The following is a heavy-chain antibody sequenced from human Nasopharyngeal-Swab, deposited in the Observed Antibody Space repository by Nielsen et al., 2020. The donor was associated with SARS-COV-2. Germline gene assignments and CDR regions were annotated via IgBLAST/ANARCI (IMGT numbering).Heavy chain of an antibody. CDR3: AKVSGYSYGTYWYFDL. CDR2: ISWNSGSI. Sequence: GGSLRLSCAAPGFTFDDYAMHWVRQAPGKGLEWVSGISWNSGSIGYADSVKGRFTISRDNAKNSLYLQMNSLRAEDTALYYCAKVSGYSYGTYWYFDLWGRGTLVTVSS. V-gene: IGHV3-9*01. CDR1: GFTFDDYA. D-gene: IGHD5-18*01. J-gene: IGHJ2*01.